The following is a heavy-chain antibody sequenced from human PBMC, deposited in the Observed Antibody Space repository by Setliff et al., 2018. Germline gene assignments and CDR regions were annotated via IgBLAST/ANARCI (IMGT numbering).Heavy chain of an antibody. CDR2: FDPEEGET. D-gene: IGHD3-22*01. CDR3: ARGKIRITMIVVPTGGAFDI. CDR1: GYRLIELS. V-gene: IGHV1-24*01. J-gene: IGHJ3*02. Sequence: GASVKVSCKVSGYRLIELSMHWVRQAPGKGLAWMGGFDPEEGETIYAQKFQGRVTMTEDTSTDTANMELSSLRSEDTADYYCARGKIRITMIVVPTGGAFDIWGQGTMVTVSS.